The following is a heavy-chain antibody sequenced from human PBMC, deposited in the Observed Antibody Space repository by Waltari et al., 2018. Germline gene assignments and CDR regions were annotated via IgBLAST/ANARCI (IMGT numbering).Heavy chain of an antibody. D-gene: IGHD3-9*01. V-gene: IGHV1-69*05. J-gene: IGHJ5*02. CDR3: ARVQYYDSLTGKLNWFDP. CDR1: GGTCSIYA. CDR2: IIPIFGTA. Sequence: QVQLVQSGAEVKKPGSSVKVSCKASGGTCSIYAISWVRQAPGHGLEWMGGIIPIFGTANYAQKFQGRVTITTDESTSKAYMELSSLRSEDTAVYYCARVQYYDSLTGKLNWFDPWGQGTLVTVSS.